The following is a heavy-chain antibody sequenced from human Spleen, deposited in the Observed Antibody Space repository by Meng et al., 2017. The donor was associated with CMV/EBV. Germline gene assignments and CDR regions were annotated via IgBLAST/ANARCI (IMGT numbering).Heavy chain of an antibody. CDR3: AKDRYYPGAGSYGMDV. V-gene: IGHV3-33*06. Sequence: GESLKISCAASGFTFSIYGMHWVRQAPGKGLEWVAVIWYDGSDKYYGDSVKGRFSISRDNSKNALYLQMNSLRAEDTAVYYCAKDRYYPGAGSYGMDVWGQGTTVTVSS. D-gene: IGHD3-10*01. CDR1: GFTFSIYG. CDR2: IWYDGSDK. J-gene: IGHJ6*02.